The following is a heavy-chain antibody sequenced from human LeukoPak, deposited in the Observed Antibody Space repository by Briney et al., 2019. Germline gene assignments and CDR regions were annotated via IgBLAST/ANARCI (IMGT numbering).Heavy chain of an antibody. CDR2: IYTSGSA. CDR1: GGSISSYY. J-gene: IGHJ3*02. D-gene: IGHD2-15*01. V-gene: IGHV4-4*07. CDR3: ARELGYCSGGSCYNRFYAFDI. Sequence: SETLSLTCTVSGGSISSYYWSWIRQPAGKGLEWIGRIYTSGSANYNPSLKSRVTMSVDTSKNQFSLKLSSVTAADTAVYYCARELGYCSGGSCYNRFYAFDIWGQGTMVTVSS.